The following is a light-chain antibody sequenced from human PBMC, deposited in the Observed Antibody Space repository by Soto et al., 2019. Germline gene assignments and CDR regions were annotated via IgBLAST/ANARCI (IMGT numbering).Light chain of an antibody. Sequence: QSVLTQPAAVSGSPGQSITISCTGTSSDIDTYNYVSWYQQHPGKAPKLIIYEVTNRPSGVSNRFSGSKSGDTASLTISGLRAEDEADYYCSSYTSRTDYVFGNGTKVTVL. CDR3: SSYTSRTDYV. V-gene: IGLV2-14*01. J-gene: IGLJ1*01. CDR2: EVT. CDR1: SSDIDTYNY.